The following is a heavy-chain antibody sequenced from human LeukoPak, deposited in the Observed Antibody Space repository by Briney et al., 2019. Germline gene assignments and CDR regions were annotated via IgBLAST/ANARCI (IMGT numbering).Heavy chain of an antibody. CDR2: IRYDGSNK. Sequence: GGSLRLSCAASGFTFSSYGMHWVRQAPGKGLEWVAFIRYDGSNKYYADSVKGRFTISRDNSKNTLYLQMNSLRAEDTAVYYCAKDDFNSYSSGWYSVLWGQGTLVTVSS. CDR1: GFTFSSYG. D-gene: IGHD6-19*01. V-gene: IGHV3-30*02. J-gene: IGHJ4*02. CDR3: AKDDFNSYSSGWYSVL.